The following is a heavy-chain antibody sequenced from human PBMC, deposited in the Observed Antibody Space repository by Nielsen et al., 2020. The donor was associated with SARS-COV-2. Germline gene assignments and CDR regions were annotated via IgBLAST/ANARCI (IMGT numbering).Heavy chain of an antibody. CDR1: GFTFSAYG. CDR2: ISYDAVNV. Sequence: GESLKISCAASGFTFSAYGMHWVRQTPANGLEWVAVISYDAVNVDYADSVKGRFTISRDNSRNRLFLQMNSLRAEDTAVYYCAKDRRDLVVVPAALDYWGQGTLVTVSS. D-gene: IGHD2-2*01. V-gene: IGHV3-30*18. CDR3: AKDRRDLVVVPAALDY. J-gene: IGHJ4*02.